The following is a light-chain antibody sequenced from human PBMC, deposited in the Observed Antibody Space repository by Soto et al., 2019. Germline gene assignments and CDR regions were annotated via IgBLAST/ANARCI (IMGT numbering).Light chain of an antibody. CDR1: QSVSSSY. J-gene: IGKJ1*01. Sequence: EIVLTQSPGTLSLSPGERATLSCRASQSVSSSYLAWYQQKPGQAPRLLIYGASSRATGIPDRFSGSGSGTDFTLTINSLEPEDSAVYYCQQRSNWLGTFGQGTKV. CDR3: QQRSNWLGT. CDR2: GAS. V-gene: IGKV3D-20*02.